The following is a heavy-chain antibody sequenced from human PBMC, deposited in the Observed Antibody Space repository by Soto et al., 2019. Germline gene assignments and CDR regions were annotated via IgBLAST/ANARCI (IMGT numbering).Heavy chain of an antibody. CDR2: IWYDGSNK. J-gene: IGHJ4*02. D-gene: IGHD3-10*01. CDR1: GFTFSSYG. Sequence: QVQLVESGGGVVQPGRSLRLSCAASGFTFSSYGMHWVRQAPGKGLEWVAVIWYDGSNKYYADSVKGRFTISRDNSKNTLYLQMNSLRAEDTAVYYCARVLLWFGESMGAFDYWGQGTLVTVSS. CDR3: ARVLLWFGESMGAFDY. V-gene: IGHV3-33*01.